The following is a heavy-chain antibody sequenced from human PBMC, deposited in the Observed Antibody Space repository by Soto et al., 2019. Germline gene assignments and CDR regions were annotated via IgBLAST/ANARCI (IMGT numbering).Heavy chain of an antibody. Sequence: GGSLRLSCAASGFTFSSYGMHWVRQAPGKGLEWVAVIWYDGSNKYYADSVKGRFTISRDNSKNTLYLQMSSLRAEDTAVYYCARDPGRIAAAATYGMDVWGQGTTVTVSS. V-gene: IGHV3-33*01. D-gene: IGHD6-13*01. CDR1: GFTFSSYG. CDR3: ARDPGRIAAAATYGMDV. CDR2: IWYDGSNK. J-gene: IGHJ6*02.